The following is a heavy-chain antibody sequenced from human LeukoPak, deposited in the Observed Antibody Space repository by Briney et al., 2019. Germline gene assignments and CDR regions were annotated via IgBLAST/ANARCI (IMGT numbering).Heavy chain of an antibody. CDR1: GFTFSSYG. V-gene: IGHV3-33*01. CDR2: MWFDGSNI. CDR3: ARDYSSSWLRFFDY. D-gene: IGHD6-6*01. Sequence: GGSLRLSCAASGFTFSSYGMHWVRQAPGKGLEWVAVMWFDGSNIYYADSVKGRFTISRDDSKNTLYLQMNSLRAEDTAVYYCARDYSSSWLRFFDYWGQGTLVTVSS. J-gene: IGHJ4*02.